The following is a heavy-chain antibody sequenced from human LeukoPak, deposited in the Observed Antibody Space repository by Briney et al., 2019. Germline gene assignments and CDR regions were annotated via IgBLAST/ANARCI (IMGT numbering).Heavy chain of an antibody. D-gene: IGHD3-3*01. Sequence: SQTLSLTCTVSGGSISSGSYYWSWIRQPAGKGLEWIGRINTSGSTNYNPSLKSRVTISVDTSKNQFSLKLSSVTAADTAVYYCARETGITIFGVVIRTYFYFDYWGQGTLVTVSS. CDR2: INTSGST. CDR3: ARETGITIFGVVIRTYFYFDY. V-gene: IGHV4-61*02. J-gene: IGHJ4*02. CDR1: GGSISSGSYY.